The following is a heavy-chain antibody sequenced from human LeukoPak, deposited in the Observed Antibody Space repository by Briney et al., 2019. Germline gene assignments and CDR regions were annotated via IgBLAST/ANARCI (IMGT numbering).Heavy chain of an antibody. J-gene: IGHJ6*03. V-gene: IGHV3-7*01. D-gene: IGHD6-13*01. CDR1: GFTFSSYW. Sequence: SGGSLRLSCAASGFTFSSYWMSWVRQAPGKGLEWVANIKQDGSEKYYVDSVKGRFTISRDNVKNSLYLQMNSLRAEDTAVYYCARDCRIAASLEYYYYYYMDVWGKGTTVTVSS. CDR3: ARDCRIAASLEYYYYYYMDV. CDR2: IKQDGSEK.